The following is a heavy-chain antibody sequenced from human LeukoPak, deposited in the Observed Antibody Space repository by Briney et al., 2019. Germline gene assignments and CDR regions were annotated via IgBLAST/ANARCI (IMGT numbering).Heavy chain of an antibody. CDR1: EFVFSTYY. D-gene: IGHD4-23*01. V-gene: IGHV3-21*06. CDR2: IRGESDYI. Sequence: GGSLRLSCAASEFVFSTYYMHWVRQAPGKGLEWVSSIRGESDYIYYRDSVKGRFTISRDNAKNSLYLQMNRLRVEDTAVYYCARDSVEASNYFDYWGQGTLVTVSS. J-gene: IGHJ4*02. CDR3: ARDSVEASNYFDY.